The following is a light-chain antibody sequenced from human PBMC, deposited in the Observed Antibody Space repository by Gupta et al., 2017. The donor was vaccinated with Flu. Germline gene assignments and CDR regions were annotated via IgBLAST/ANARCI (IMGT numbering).Light chain of an antibody. CDR1: QSVSSNY. J-gene: IGKJ1*01. V-gene: IGKV3-20*01. CDR2: GAS. CDR3: LQDDNAPWT. Sequence: EIVLTQSPDTLSLSPGERATLSCRASQSVSSNYLAWYQQKPGQAPRRLIYGASSRATGIPDRFSGSGSGTEFTLAISRLEPEDFAVYYCLQDDNAPWTFGPGTKVEIK.